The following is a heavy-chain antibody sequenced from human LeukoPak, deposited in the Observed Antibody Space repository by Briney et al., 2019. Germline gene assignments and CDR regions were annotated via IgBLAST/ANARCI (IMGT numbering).Heavy chain of an antibody. D-gene: IGHD2-15*01. CDR1: GYTFTGYY. Sequence: GASVTVSCKASGYTFTGYYMHWVRQAPGQGLEWMGWINPNSGGTNYAQKFQGWVTMTRDTSISTAYMELGRLRSDDTAVYYCARSYCSGGSCYEYWGQGTLVTVSS. V-gene: IGHV1-2*04. CDR3: ARSYCSGGSCYEY. J-gene: IGHJ4*02. CDR2: INPNSGGT.